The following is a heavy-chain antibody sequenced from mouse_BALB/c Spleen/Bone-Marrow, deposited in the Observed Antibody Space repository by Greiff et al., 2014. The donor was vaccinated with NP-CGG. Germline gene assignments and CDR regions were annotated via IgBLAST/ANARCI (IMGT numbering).Heavy chain of an antibody. CDR2: IYPGDGDT. CDR3: ARGGISVDY. J-gene: IGHJ2*01. V-gene: IGHV1-80*01. CDR1: GYAFSVYW. Sequence: VQLQQSGAELVRPGSSVKISCKASGYAFSVYWMNWVKQRPGQGLEWIGQIYPGDGDTNYNGKFKGRATLTADKSSNTAHMLLSSLTSEDSAVYFCARGGISVDYWGQGTTLTVSS.